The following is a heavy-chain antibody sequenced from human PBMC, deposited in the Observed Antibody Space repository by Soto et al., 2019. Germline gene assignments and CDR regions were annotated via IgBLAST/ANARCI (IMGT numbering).Heavy chain of an antibody. V-gene: IGHV1-69*02. Sequence: QVLLVQSGTEVKKPGSSVKVSCKASGGTFTSFTLNWVRQAPGQGPEWMGRIIPALGIEDYAPKFQGRVTMTADTYTSTAYLQLSSLRSDDTAVYYCAAVAGTSAFVGYLEYWGQGKLVTVSS. D-gene: IGHD6-19*01. CDR2: IIPALGIE. CDR3: AAVAGTSAFVGYLEY. CDR1: GGTFTSFT. J-gene: IGHJ4*02.